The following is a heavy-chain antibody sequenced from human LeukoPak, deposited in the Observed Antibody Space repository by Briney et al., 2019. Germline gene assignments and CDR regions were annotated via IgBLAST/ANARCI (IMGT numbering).Heavy chain of an antibody. V-gene: IGHV3-7*02. CDR2: IKQDGSEK. CDR1: GFTFSSYW. CDR3: ARVSLGPSDAFDI. Sequence: GSLRLSCAASGFTFSSYWMSWVRQAPGKGLEWVANIKQDGSEKYYVDSVKGRFTISRDNAKNSLYLQMNSLRAEDTAVYYCARVSLGPSDAFDIWGQGTMVTVSS. J-gene: IGHJ3*02.